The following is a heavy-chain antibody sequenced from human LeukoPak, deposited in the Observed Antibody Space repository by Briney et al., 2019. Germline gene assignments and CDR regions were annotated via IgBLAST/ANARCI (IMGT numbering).Heavy chain of an antibody. CDR3: ARGHYYDSSGYLDAFDI. CDR2: ISSSSYI. Sequence: GGSLRLSCAASGFTFSSYSMNWVRQAPGKGLEWVSSISSSSYIYYADSVKGRFTISRDNAKNSLYLQMNSLRAEDTAVYYCARGHYYDSSGYLDAFDIWGQGTVVTVSS. D-gene: IGHD3-22*01. V-gene: IGHV3-21*01. J-gene: IGHJ3*02. CDR1: GFTFSSYS.